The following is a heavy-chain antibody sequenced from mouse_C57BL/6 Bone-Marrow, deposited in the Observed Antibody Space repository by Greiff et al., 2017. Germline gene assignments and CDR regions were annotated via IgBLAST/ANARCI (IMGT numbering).Heavy chain of an antibody. CDR3: ARFYDGYYKFAY. CDR2: IYPGDGDT. V-gene: IGHV1-82*01. CDR1: GYAFSSSW. D-gene: IGHD2-3*01. Sequence: QVQLQQSGPELVKPGASVKISCKASGYAFSSSWMNWVKQRPGKGLEWIGRIYPGDGDTNYNGKFKGKATLTADKSSSTAYMQLSSLTSEDSAVYFCARFYDGYYKFAYWGQGTLVTVSA. J-gene: IGHJ3*01.